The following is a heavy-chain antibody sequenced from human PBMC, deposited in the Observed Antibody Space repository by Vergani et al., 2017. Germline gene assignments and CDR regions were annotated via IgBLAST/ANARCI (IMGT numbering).Heavy chain of an antibody. D-gene: IGHD6-19*01. J-gene: IGHJ4*02. V-gene: IGHV4-39*07. CDR1: GGSISSSSYY. CDR3: ARVVSGLWQWLPPYFDY. CDR2: IYYSGST. Sequence: QLQLQESGPGLVKPSETLSLTCTVSGGSISSSSYYWGWIRQPPGKGLEWIGSIYYSGSTYYNPSLKSRVTISVDPSKNQFSLKLSAVTAADTAVYYCARVVSGLWQWLPPYFDYWGQGTLVTVSS.